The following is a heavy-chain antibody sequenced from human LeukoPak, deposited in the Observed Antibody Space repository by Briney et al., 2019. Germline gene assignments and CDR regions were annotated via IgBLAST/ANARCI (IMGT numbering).Heavy chain of an antibody. CDR3: ARVTIFGVVPNWYNWFDP. D-gene: IGHD3-3*01. CDR2: INPNSGGT. J-gene: IGHJ5*02. Sequence: ASVKVSCKASGYTFTGYYMHWVRQAPGQGLEWMGWINPNSGGTNYAQKFQGRVTMTRDTSISTAYMELSRLRSDDTAVYYCARVTIFGVVPNWYNWFDPWGQGTLVTVSS. CDR1: GYTFTGYY. V-gene: IGHV1-2*02.